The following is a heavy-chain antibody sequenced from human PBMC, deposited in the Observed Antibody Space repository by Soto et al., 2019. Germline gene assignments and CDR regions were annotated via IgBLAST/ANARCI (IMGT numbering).Heavy chain of an antibody. CDR3: ARGVKYGAYSRWFDP. V-gene: IGHV1-8*01. D-gene: IGHD4-17*01. CDR1: GNTFTNYD. J-gene: IGHJ5*02. CDR2: MNPNSGDT. Sequence: ASVKVSCKASGNTFTNYDINWVRQATGQGLEYLGWMNPNSGDTAYVQKFQGRDTMTWDTSITTAYMELRSLRSEDTAVYFCARGVKYGAYSRWFDPWGQGTLVTVSS.